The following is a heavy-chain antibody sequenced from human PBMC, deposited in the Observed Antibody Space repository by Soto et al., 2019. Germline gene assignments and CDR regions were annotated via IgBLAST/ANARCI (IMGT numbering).Heavy chain of an antibody. CDR3: AKSPNFYCSSPNCYKYYFDY. Sequence: GGSLRLSCAASGFTFNTYGMHWVRQAPGKGLEWVAVISYDGSDKFYADSVKGRFTISRDNSKNTLYLQMSSLRPEDTAIYYCAKSPNFYCSSPNCYKYYFDYWGQGALVTVSS. J-gene: IGHJ4*02. CDR2: ISYDGSDK. CDR1: GFTFNTYG. D-gene: IGHD2-2*02. V-gene: IGHV3-30*18.